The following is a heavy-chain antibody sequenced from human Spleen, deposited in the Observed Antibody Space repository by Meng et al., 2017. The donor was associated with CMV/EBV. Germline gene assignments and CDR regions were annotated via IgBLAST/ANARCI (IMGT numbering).Heavy chain of an antibody. V-gene: IGHV4-34*01. J-gene: IGHJ4*02. D-gene: IGHD3-3*01. CDR3: ARQRITIFGVAED. CDR2: INQGGST. CDR1: AGSFRDYS. Sequence: CAFHAGSFRDYSWSWIRQAPGRGLEWLGEINQGGSTNYNPSLKSRVAISVDTSKNHFSLRVTSVTAADTAVYYCARQRITIFGVAEDWGQGTLVTVSS.